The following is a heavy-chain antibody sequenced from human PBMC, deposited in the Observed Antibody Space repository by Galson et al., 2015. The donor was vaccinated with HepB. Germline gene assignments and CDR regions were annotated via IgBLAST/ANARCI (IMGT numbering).Heavy chain of an antibody. CDR1: GFTFSSYA. Sequence: SLRLSCAASGFTFSSYAMYWVRQAPGKGLEYVSAISSNGGSTYYANSVKGRFTISRDNSKNTLYLQMGSLRAEDMAVYYCARVVGATRGRYFDYWGQGTLVTVSS. D-gene: IGHD1-26*01. J-gene: IGHJ4*02. CDR2: ISSNGGST. CDR3: ARVVGATRGRYFDY. V-gene: IGHV3-64*01.